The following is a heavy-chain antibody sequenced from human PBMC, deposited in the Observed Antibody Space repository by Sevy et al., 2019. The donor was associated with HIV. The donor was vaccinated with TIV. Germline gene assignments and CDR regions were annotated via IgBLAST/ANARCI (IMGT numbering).Heavy chain of an antibody. CDR1: GGSFSGYY. D-gene: IGHD2-2*01. CDR2: INHSGST. J-gene: IGHJ6*02. CDR3: ARSPPLKGCSSTSCYPLYYYYGMDV. Sequence: SETLSLTCAVYGGSFSGYYWSWIRQPPGKGLEWIGEINHSGSTNYNPSLKSRVTISVDTSKNQFSLKLSSVTAADTAVYYCARSPPLKGCSSTSCYPLYYYYGMDVWGQGTMVTVSS. V-gene: IGHV4-34*01.